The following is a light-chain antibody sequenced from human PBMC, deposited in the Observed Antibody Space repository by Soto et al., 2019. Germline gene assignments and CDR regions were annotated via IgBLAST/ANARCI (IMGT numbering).Light chain of an antibody. CDR3: QQRSDWPRT. V-gene: IGKV3-11*01. Sequence: EIVLTQSPATLPLSPGERATLSCRASQSVSSYLAWYQQKPDQAPRLLIYHASNRATGIPARFSGSGSGTDFTLTISSLEPEDFAVYYCQQRSDWPRTFGGGTKVDI. CDR2: HAS. J-gene: IGKJ4*01. CDR1: QSVSSY.